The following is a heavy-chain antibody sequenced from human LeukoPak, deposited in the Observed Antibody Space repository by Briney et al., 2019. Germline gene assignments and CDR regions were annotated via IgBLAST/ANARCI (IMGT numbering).Heavy chain of an antibody. D-gene: IGHD6-13*01. CDR3: ARVYSSSWYYTGNWFDP. CDR2: IYYSGST. V-gene: IGHV4-39*07. Sequence: SETLSLTCTVSGGSISSSSYYWGWIRQPPGKGLEWIGSIYYSGSTYYNPSLKSRVTISVDTSKNQFSLKLSSVTAADTAVYYCARVYSSSWYYTGNWFDPWSRGTLVTVSS. J-gene: IGHJ5*02. CDR1: GGSISSSSYY.